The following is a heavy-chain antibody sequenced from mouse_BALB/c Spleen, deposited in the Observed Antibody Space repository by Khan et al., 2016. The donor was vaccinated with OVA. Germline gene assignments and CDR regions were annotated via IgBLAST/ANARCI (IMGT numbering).Heavy chain of an antibody. CDR3: ARPPYFSYTLDY. CDR2: INTYTGEP. Sequence: QIQLMQSGPELKKPGETVKISCKASGYTFTSYGMNWVKQSPGKALRWMGWINTYTGEPTYTDDFKGRFAFSLETSASTAYLQINNLKNEDTATYFCARPPYFSYTLDYWGQGTSVTVSS. J-gene: IGHJ4*01. D-gene: IGHD2-10*01. CDR1: GYTFTSYG. V-gene: IGHV9-3-1*01.